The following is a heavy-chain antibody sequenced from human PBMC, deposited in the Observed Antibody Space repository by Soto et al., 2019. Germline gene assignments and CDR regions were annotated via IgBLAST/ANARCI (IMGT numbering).Heavy chain of an antibody. CDR1: GYTFTSYG. D-gene: IGHD3-22*01. CDR2: ISAYNGNT. CDR3: ARDMRGYYDSSGYYLLGY. Sequence: GASVKVSCKASGYTFTSYGISWVRQAPGQGLEWMGWISAYNGNTNYAQKLQGRVTMTTDTSTSTAYMELRSLRSDDTAVYYCARDMRGYYDSSGYYLLGYWGQGTLVTVSS. V-gene: IGHV1-18*01. J-gene: IGHJ4*02.